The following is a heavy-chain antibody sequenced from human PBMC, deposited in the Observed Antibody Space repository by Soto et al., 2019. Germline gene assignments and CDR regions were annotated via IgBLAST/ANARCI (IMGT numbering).Heavy chain of an antibody. V-gene: IGHV3-23*01. CDR2: ISGSGGST. J-gene: IGHJ4*02. CDR3: AKDTNTVTSYYFDY. Sequence: GESLKISCAASGFTFSSYAMSWVRQAPGKGLEWVSAISGSGGSTYYADSVKGRFTISRDNSKNTLYLQMNSLRAEDTAVYYCAKDTNTVTSYYFDYWGQGTLVTVSS. CDR1: GFTFSSYA. D-gene: IGHD4-17*01.